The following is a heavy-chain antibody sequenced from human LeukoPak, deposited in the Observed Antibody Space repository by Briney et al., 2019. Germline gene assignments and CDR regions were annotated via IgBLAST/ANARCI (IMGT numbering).Heavy chain of an antibody. CDR1: GFIFSSYS. CDR3: ARAWTGYSYGDY. D-gene: IGHD5-18*01. CDR2: ISGSGSTI. V-gene: IGHV3-48*04. Sequence: GGSLRLSCAVSGFIFSSYSMNWVRQAPGKGLEWVSYISGSGSTIYYADSVKGRFTISRDNAKNSLYLQMNSLRAEDTAVYYCARAWTGYSYGDYWGQGTLVTVSS. J-gene: IGHJ4*02.